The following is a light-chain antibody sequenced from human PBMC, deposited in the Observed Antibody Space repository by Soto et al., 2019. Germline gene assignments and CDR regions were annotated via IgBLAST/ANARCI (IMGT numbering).Light chain of an antibody. V-gene: IGKV4-1*01. CDR2: WAS. Sequence: DIVLTQSPDSLAVSLGERATINCKSSQSLLYSLNNKNYLAWYQQKPGQPPKLLIHWASTREYGVPDRFTGSGYGTDFTLTISSLQAEDVAVYYCQQYYGAPLTCGGGTKVEIK. J-gene: IGKJ4*01. CDR3: QQYYGAPLT. CDR1: QSLLYSLNNKNY.